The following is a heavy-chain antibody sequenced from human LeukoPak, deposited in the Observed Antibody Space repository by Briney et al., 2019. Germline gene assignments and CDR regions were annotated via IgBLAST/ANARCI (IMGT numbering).Heavy chain of an antibody. J-gene: IGHJ4*02. CDR3: AIHQYDHDSSGYDNEY. V-gene: IGHV3-48*03. Sequence: GRSLRLSCAASGFTFSIYAMHWVRQAPGKGLEWISYISRSGTTIYYADSVKGRFTISRDNAKNSLYLLMNSLRAEDTAVYYCAIHQYDHDSSGYDNEYWGQGTLVTVSS. CDR1: GFTFSIYA. CDR2: ISRSGTTI. D-gene: IGHD3-22*01.